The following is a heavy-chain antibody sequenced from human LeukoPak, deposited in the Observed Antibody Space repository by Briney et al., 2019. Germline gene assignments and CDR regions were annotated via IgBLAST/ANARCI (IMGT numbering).Heavy chain of an antibody. Sequence: PGGSLRLSCAASGFTFSTYRMHWVRQAPGKGLVWVSAISSDGSSTSYADSVKGRFTISRDNAKNTLFLQMNSLRAEDTAVYYCARDGKGAVTYTFDYWGQGILVTVSS. V-gene: IGHV3-74*01. J-gene: IGHJ4*02. CDR1: GFTFSTYR. CDR2: ISSDGSST. CDR3: ARDGKGAVTYTFDY. D-gene: IGHD4-17*01.